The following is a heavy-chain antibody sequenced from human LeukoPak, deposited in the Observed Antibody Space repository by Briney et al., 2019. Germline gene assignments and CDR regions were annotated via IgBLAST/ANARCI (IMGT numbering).Heavy chain of an antibody. CDR2: MKEDGTEI. CDR1: GFTFDMST. V-gene: IGHV3-7*01. CDR3: ATGGAPGGRFEN. Sequence: PGGSLRLSCVVSGFTFDMSTMTWVRQAPGKGPEWVAKMKEDGTEIFYAGSVDGRFTISRDNSKNSLYLQMNSLRVEDTAVYYCATGGAPGGRFENWGQGTLVTLSS. D-gene: IGHD3-16*01. J-gene: IGHJ4*02.